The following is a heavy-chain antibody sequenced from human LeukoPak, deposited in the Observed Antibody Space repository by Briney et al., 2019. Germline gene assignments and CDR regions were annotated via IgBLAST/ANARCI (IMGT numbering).Heavy chain of an antibody. Sequence: GGSLRLTCLVSGFSFSDYAMSWVRRAPGKGLEWVSAITGSGQTKYYTDSVKGRFTMSRDNSKNTLYLQMNSLRDEDTAEYFCAKESLVVIESYFDNWGQGTLVLVSS. CDR2: ITGSGQTK. CDR1: GFSFSDYA. D-gene: IGHD3-22*01. CDR3: AKESLVVIESYFDN. V-gene: IGHV3-23*01. J-gene: IGHJ4*02.